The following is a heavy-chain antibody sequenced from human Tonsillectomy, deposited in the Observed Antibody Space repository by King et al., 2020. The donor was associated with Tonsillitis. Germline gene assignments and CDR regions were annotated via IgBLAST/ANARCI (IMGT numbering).Heavy chain of an antibody. J-gene: IGHJ4*02. CDR1: GFSFSSYA. D-gene: IGHD3-10*01. Sequence: VQLVESGGGLVQPGGSLRLSCAASGFSFSSYAMTWVRQAPGKGLEWVSVIISSGSNTYYADSVKGRFTISRDNSKNTLYLQMNSLTAEDTAVYYCAKVGFGDLDYWGQGTLVTVSS. CDR3: AKVGFGDLDY. V-gene: IGHV3-23*05. CDR2: IISSGSNT.